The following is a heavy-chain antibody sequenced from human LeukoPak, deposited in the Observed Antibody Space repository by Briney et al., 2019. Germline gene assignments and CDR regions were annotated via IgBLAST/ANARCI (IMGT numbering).Heavy chain of an antibody. V-gene: IGHV3-30*02. CDR3: ARKAWNSGSYYFDY. J-gene: IGHJ4*02. Sequence: GGSLRLSCAASGFTFSNYGMHWVRQAPGKGLEWVAFIRYDGSNKYFADSLKGRFTISRDNSKNTLYLQMNSLRPEDMAVYYCARKAWNSGSYYFDYWGQGTLVTVSS. D-gene: IGHD1-26*01. CDR1: GFTFSNYG. CDR2: IRYDGSNK.